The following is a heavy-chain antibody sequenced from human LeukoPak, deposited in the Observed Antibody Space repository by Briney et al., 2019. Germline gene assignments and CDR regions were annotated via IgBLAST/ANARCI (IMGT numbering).Heavy chain of an antibody. Sequence: GSLRLSCAASGFTFSNYAMNWIRQPPGKGLEWIGYIYYSGSTNYNPSLKSRVTISVDTSKNQFSLKLSSVTAADTAVYYCARANRGQLLYNWFDPWGQGTLVTVSS. CDR3: ARANRGQLLYNWFDP. J-gene: IGHJ5*02. D-gene: IGHD2-2*01. CDR2: IYYSGST. V-gene: IGHV4-59*01. CDR1: GFTFSNYA.